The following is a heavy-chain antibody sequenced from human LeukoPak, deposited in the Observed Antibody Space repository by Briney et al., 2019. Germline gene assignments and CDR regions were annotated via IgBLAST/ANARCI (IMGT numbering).Heavy chain of an antibody. Sequence: SETLSLTCTVSGGSISSSSYYWGWIRQPPGKGLEWIGSIYYSGSTYYNPSLKSRVTISVDTSKNQFSLKLSSVTAADTAVYYCAREEAGVPTLYFDYWGQGTLVTVSS. CDR3: AREEAGVPTLYFDY. D-gene: IGHD3-3*01. CDR2: IYYSGST. V-gene: IGHV4-39*07. J-gene: IGHJ4*02. CDR1: GGSISSSSYY.